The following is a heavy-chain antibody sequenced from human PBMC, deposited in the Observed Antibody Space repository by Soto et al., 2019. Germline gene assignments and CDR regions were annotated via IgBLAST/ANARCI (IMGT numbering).Heavy chain of an antibody. CDR3: ARAAVVTAISHNWFDP. CDR1: GFTFSSYG. D-gene: IGHD2-21*02. CDR2: ISNDGSKR. J-gene: IGHJ5*02. Sequence: QVQLVESGGGVVQPGRSLRLSCAASGFTFSSYGMHWVRQAPGKGLEWVAIISNDGSKRYYADPVKGRFTISRDNSKNXLSMQMNSLRIEDTAVYYCARAAVVTAISHNWFDPWGQGTLVTVSS. V-gene: IGHV3-30-3*01.